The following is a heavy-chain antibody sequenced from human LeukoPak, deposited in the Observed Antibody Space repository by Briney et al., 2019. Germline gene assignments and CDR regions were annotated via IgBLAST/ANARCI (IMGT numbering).Heavy chain of an antibody. Sequence: PSQTLSLTCAVYGGTFSGYYWSWIRQPPGKGLEWIGEINNSASTNYNPSLKTRVTISVDKSKNQFSLKLSSVTGADTAVYYCARGDYGGFVDYWGQGTLVTVSS. V-gene: IGHV4-34*01. CDR1: GGTFSGYY. CDR2: INNSAST. CDR3: ARGDYGGFVDY. J-gene: IGHJ4*02. D-gene: IGHD4-23*01.